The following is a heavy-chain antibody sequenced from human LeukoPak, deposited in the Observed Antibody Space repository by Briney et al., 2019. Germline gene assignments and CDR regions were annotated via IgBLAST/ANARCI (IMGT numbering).Heavy chain of an antibody. Sequence: GGSLRLSCAASGFTFDDYAMHWVRQAPGKGLEWVSDISWNSGSIGYADSVKGRFTISRDNAKNSLYLQMNSLRAEDTALYYCAKAISQWLLRPYGAFDIWGQGTMVTVSS. CDR1: GFTFDDYA. CDR3: AKAISQWLLRPYGAFDI. D-gene: IGHD3-22*01. J-gene: IGHJ3*02. CDR2: ISWNSGSI. V-gene: IGHV3-9*01.